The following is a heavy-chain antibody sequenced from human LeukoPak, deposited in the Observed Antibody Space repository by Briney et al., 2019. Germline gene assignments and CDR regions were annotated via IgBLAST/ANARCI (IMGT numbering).Heavy chain of an antibody. Sequence: SETLSLTCTVSGGSISSGSYYWSWIRLPAGKGLEWIGRISPSGSTYYNPSLKSRVTISVDTSKNQFSLKLSSVTAADTAVYYCARVEMATMAAFDIWGQGTMVTVSS. CDR1: GGSISSGSYY. D-gene: IGHD5-24*01. V-gene: IGHV4-61*02. CDR3: ARVEMATMAAFDI. J-gene: IGHJ3*02. CDR2: ISPSGST.